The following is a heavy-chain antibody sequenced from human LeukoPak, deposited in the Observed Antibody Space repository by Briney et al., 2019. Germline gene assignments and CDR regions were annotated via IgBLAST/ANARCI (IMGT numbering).Heavy chain of an antibody. CDR3: ARDGGGDWGDYFDY. D-gene: IGHD2-21*02. J-gene: IGHJ4*02. Sequence: PSETLSLTCTVSGGSISSYYWSWLRQPPGKGLEWIGYIYYSGSTNYNPSLKSRVTISVDTSKNQFSLKLSSVTAADTAVYYCARDGGGDWGDYFDYWGQGTLVTVSS. CDR2: IYYSGST. V-gene: IGHV4-59*12. CDR1: GGSISSYY.